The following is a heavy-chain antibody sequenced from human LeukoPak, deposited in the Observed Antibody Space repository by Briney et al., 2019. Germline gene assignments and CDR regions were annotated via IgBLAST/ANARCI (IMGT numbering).Heavy chain of an antibody. J-gene: IGHJ6*02. CDR2: ISYDGSNK. Sequence: GGSLRLSCAASGFTFSNHWMSWVRQAPGKGLEWVAVISYDGSNKYYADSVKGRFTISRDNSKNTLYLQMNSLRAEDTAVYYCARDLVYCSGGSCPPVRYYYGMDVWGQGTTVTVSS. D-gene: IGHD2-15*01. V-gene: IGHV3-30-3*01. CDR3: ARDLVYCSGGSCPPVRYYYGMDV. CDR1: GFTFSNHW.